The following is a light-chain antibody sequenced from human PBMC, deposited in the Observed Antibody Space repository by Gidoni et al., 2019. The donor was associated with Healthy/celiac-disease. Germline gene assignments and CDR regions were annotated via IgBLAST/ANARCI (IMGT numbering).Light chain of an antibody. V-gene: IGKV1-16*02. J-gene: IGKJ4*01. CDR2: AAS. CDR1: QGISNY. Sequence: DIRMTPSPSSLSASVGDRVTITCRSGQGISNYLAWFQQKPGKAPKSLFYAASSWHSGVPSKFSGTGSGTDLTLTISSLPPEVFATYYCQQYNSYPLTFGRVTKVEIK. CDR3: QQYNSYPLT.